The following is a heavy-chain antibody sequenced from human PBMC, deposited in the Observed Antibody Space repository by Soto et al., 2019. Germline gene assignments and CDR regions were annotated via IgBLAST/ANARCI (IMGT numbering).Heavy chain of an antibody. V-gene: IGHV5-10-1*01. J-gene: IGHJ6*02. CDR3: ARQDGLLWFGELLGVYYYYGMDV. CDR1: VYSFTSYW. Sequence: GESLKISCKGSVYSFTSYWISWVRQMPGKGLEWMGRIDPSDSYTNYSPSFQGHVTISADKSISTAYLQWSSLKASDTAMYYCARQDGLLWFGELLGVYYYYGMDVWGQGTTVTVSS. CDR2: IDPSDSYT. D-gene: IGHD3-10*01.